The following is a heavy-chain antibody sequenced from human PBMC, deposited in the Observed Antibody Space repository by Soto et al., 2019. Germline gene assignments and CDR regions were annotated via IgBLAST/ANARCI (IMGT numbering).Heavy chain of an antibody. V-gene: IGHV3-33*06. D-gene: IGHD2-2*01. CDR2: IWYDGSNK. Sequence: QVQLVESGGGVVQPGRSLRLSCAASGFTFSSYGMHWVRQAPGKGLEWVAVIWYDGSNKYYADSVKGRFTISRDNSKNTLYLQMKSLRAEDTAVYYCAKEGGGYQLLSTYFDYWGQGTLVTVSS. CDR3: AKEGGGYQLLSTYFDY. CDR1: GFTFSSYG. J-gene: IGHJ4*02.